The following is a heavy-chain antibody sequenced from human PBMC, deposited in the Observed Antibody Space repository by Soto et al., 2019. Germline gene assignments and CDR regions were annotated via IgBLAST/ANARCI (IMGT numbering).Heavy chain of an antibody. D-gene: IGHD3-10*01. V-gene: IGHV4-31*03. CDR1: GGSISSGGYY. J-gene: IGHJ3*02. Sequence: QVQLQESGPGLVKPSQTLSLTCTVSGGSISSGGYYWSWIRQHPGKGLEWIGYIYYSGSTYYNPSLKSRGTISVDTSKNQSSLKLSSVTAADTAVYYCARDPGYGSGSSDAFDIWGQGTMVTVSS. CDR3: ARDPGYGSGSSDAFDI. CDR2: IYYSGST.